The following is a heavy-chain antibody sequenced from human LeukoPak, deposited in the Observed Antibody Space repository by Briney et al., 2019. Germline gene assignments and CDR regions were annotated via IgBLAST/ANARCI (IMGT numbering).Heavy chain of an antibody. CDR1: GFTFSNYA. V-gene: IGHV3-23*01. CDR2: ISGNGGST. J-gene: IGHJ4*02. CDR3: AKRIAATSFDY. Sequence: GGSLRLSCAASGFTFSNYAMSWVRQAPGKGLEWVSTISGNGGSTYYADSVKGRFTISRDNSKNTVYLQMSGLRVEDTAVYYCAKRIAATSFDYWGQGTLVTVSS. D-gene: IGHD6-13*01.